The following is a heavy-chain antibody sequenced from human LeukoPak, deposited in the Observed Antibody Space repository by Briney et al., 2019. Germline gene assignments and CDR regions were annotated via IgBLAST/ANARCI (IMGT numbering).Heavy chain of an antibody. J-gene: IGHJ4*02. Sequence: GGSLRLSCAASRFTFTNYGMHWVRQAPGKGLEWVAVVSYDGSHKYLADSVKGRFTISRDNSRNTVHLQMNSLRAEDTAVYYCAKVLQVVRGPADYWSQGTLVTVSS. V-gene: IGHV3-30*18. D-gene: IGHD6-13*01. CDR1: RFTFTNYG. CDR2: VSYDGSHK. CDR3: AKVLQVVRGPADY.